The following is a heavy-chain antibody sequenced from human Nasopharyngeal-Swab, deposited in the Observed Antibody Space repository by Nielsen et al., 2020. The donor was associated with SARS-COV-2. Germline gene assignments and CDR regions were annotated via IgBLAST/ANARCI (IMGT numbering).Heavy chain of an antibody. D-gene: IGHD3-22*01. Sequence: ETLSLTCSVSEFTFSDYVMNWVRQAPGKGLEWVSSISSTNNFIFYADSVKGRFTISRDNTKNSLYLQMNTLRVADTAVYYCARGFRRGSYYDNIGADSWGQGTLVTVSS. CDR2: ISSTNNFI. J-gene: IGHJ4*02. V-gene: IGHV3-21*01. CDR3: ARGFRRGSYYDNIGADS. CDR1: EFTFSDYV.